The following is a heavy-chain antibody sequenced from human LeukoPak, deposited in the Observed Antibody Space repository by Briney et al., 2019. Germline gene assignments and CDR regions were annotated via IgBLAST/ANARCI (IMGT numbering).Heavy chain of an antibody. CDR1: GFTFSNAW. Sequence: PGGSLRLSCAASGFTFSNAWMSWVRQAPGKGLEWVGRIKSKTDGGTTDYAAPVKGRFTISRDDSKNTLYLQMNSLRAEDTAVYYCVAVAPAATSFDYWGQGTLVTVSS. V-gene: IGHV3-15*01. J-gene: IGHJ4*02. CDR2: IKSKTDGGTT. CDR3: VAVAPAATSFDY. D-gene: IGHD2-2*01.